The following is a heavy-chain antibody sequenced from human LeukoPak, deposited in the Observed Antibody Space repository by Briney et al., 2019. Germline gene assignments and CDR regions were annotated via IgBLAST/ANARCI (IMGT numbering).Heavy chain of an antibody. CDR1: GFTFSSYG. J-gene: IGHJ4*02. D-gene: IGHD3-10*01. CDR3: AKDRPSLWFGELWGPFDY. Sequence: GRSLRLSCAASGFTFSSYGMHWVRQAPGKGLEWVAVISYDGSNKYYADSVKGRFTISRDNSKNTLYLQMNSLRAEDTAVYYCAKDRPSLWFGELWGPFDYWGQGTLVTVSP. CDR2: ISYDGSNK. V-gene: IGHV3-30*18.